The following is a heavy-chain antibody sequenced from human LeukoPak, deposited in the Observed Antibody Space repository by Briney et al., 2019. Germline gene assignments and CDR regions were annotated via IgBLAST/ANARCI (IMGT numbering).Heavy chain of an antibody. CDR1: GFTFSSYE. Sequence: GGSLRLSCAASGFTFSSYEMNWVRQAPGKGLEWVSYISSSGSTIYYADSVKGRFTISRDNAKNSLYLQMNSLRAEDTAVYHCVRQYYYGSGSYLWAPDYWGQGTLVTVSS. J-gene: IGHJ4*02. V-gene: IGHV3-48*03. CDR3: VRQYYYGSGSYLWAPDY. CDR2: ISSSGSTI. D-gene: IGHD3-10*01.